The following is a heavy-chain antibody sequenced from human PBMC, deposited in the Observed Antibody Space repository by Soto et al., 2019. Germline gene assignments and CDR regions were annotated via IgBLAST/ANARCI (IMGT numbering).Heavy chain of an antibody. CDR1: GFTISTHW. CDR3: ARYNNPATYFDY. CDR2: IRQDGNEK. J-gene: IGHJ4*02. Sequence: GESLRLSSGTSGFTISTHWMSGLRQAPGTELEWVANIRQDGNEKPYVDSLKGRITISRDNAKNSLYLQMNSLRAEDTAVYYCARYNNPATYFDYWGLGTLVTVS. V-gene: IGHV3-7*04. D-gene: IGHD1-20*01.